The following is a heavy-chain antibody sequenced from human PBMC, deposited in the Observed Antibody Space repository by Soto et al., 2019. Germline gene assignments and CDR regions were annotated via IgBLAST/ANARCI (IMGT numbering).Heavy chain of an antibody. J-gene: IGHJ6*03. Sequence: SETLSLTCTVSGGSISSYYWSWIRQPPGKGLEWIGYIYYSGSTNYNPSLKSRVTISVDTSKNQFSLKLSSVTAADTAVYYCARHIRYCSGGSCFQRAFSDYYYMDVWGKGTTVTVSS. CDR1: GGSISSYY. CDR2: IYYSGST. CDR3: ARHIRYCSGGSCFQRAFSDYYYMDV. V-gene: IGHV4-59*08. D-gene: IGHD2-15*01.